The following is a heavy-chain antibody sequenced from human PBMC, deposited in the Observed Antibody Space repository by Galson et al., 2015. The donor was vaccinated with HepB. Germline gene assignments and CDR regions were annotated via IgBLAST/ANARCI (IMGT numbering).Heavy chain of an antibody. CDR3: ARAARYCSGGSCYSPDI. Sequence: SVKVSCKASGGTFSSYAISWVRQAPGQGLEWMGGIIPIFGTANYAQKFQGRVTITADESTSTAYMELSSLRSEDTAVYYCARAARYCSGGSCYSPDIWGQGTMVTVSS. J-gene: IGHJ3*02. CDR2: IIPIFGTA. D-gene: IGHD2-15*01. CDR1: GGTFSSYA. V-gene: IGHV1-69*13.